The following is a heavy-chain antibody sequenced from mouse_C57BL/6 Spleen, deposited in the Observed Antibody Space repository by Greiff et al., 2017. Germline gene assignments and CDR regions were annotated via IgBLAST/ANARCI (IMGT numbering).Heavy chain of an antibody. CDR3: ARRGVYGDWFAY. D-gene: IGHD1-1*01. Sequence: QVQLQQPGAELVRPGSSVKLSCKASGYTFTSYWMHWVKPRPIQGLEWIGNIDPSDSETHYNQKFKDKATLTVDKSSSTAYMQLSSLTSEDSAVYYCARRGVYGDWFAYWGQGTLVTVSA. CDR1: GYTFTSYW. V-gene: IGHV1-52*01. CDR2: IDPSDSET. J-gene: IGHJ3*01.